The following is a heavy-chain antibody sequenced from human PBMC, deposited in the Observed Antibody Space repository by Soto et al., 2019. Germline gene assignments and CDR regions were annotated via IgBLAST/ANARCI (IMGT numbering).Heavy chain of an antibody. CDR2: MNPNSGNT. CDR1: GYTFTSYD. Sequence: ASVKGSCKASGYTFTSYDINLVRQATGQGFEYLGWMNPNSGNTKYAQKLQGRVTMTTDTSTSTAYMELRSLRSDDTAVYYCAGDSPPVDYWGQGTLVTVSS. J-gene: IGHJ4*02. V-gene: IGHV1-18*01. CDR3: AGDSPPVDY.